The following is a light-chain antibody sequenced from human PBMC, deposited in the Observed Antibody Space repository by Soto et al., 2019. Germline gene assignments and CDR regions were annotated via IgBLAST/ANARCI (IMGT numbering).Light chain of an antibody. V-gene: IGKV3-15*01. CDR1: QSVNSN. J-gene: IGKJ2*01. CDR2: GAS. Sequence: EIVMTQSPATLSVSPGERAALSCRASQSVNSNFAWYQQKPGQAPRLLIYGASTRATEIPARFSGSGSGTDFTLTISSLQSEDFAVYYCQQYNNWPYTFGQGTKLEIK. CDR3: QQYNNWPYT.